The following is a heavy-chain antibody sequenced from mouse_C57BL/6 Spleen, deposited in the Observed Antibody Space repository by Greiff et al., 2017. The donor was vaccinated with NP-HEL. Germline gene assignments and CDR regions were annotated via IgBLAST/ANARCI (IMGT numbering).Heavy chain of an antibody. CDR2: ISSGSSTI. D-gene: IGHD3-2*02. V-gene: IGHV5-17*01. Sequence: VQLKESGGGLVKPGGSLKLSCAASGFTFSDYGMHWVRQAPEKGLEWVAYISSGSSTIYYADTVKGRFTIARDNAKNTLFLQMTSLRSEDTAMYYCARYSSGYVGYFDYWGQGTTLTVSS. CDR3: ARYSSGYVGYFDY. J-gene: IGHJ2*01. CDR1: GFTFSDYG.